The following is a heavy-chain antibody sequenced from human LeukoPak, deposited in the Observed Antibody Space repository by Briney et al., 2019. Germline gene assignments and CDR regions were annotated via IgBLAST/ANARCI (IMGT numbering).Heavy chain of an antibody. CDR1: GFTFSSYW. D-gene: IGHD3-10*01. CDR2: IKQDGSEK. CDR3: ARENPLGAGDFDY. Sequence: GGSLRLSCAASGFTFSSYWMSWVRQAPGKGLEWVANIKQDGSEKYYVDSVKGRFTISRDNAKNSLCLQMNSLRAEDTAVYYCARENPLGAGDFDYWGQGTLVTVSS. J-gene: IGHJ4*02. V-gene: IGHV3-7*01.